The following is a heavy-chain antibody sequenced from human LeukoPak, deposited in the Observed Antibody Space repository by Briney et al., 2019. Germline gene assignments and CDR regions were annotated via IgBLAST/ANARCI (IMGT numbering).Heavy chain of an antibody. Sequence: GASVKVSCQVSGDTLNDLSIHWVRQAPGKGLEWMGGYEHEDDERSYAQKFQARFTMTEETYTDTAYIELRSLRSEDSAVYYCATETVMVPYGMDVWGQGTTVIVSS. CDR1: GDTLNDLS. CDR2: YEHEDDER. J-gene: IGHJ6*02. V-gene: IGHV1-24*01. CDR3: ATETVMVPYGMDV. D-gene: IGHD5-18*01.